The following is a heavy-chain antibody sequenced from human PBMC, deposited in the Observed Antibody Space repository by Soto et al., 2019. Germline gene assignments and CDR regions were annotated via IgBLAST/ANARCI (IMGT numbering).Heavy chain of an antibody. CDR1: GYNFARSS. CDR3: APYYNYWKI. V-gene: IGHV5-51*01. D-gene: IGHD3-3*01. Sequence: EVQLVQSGAEVKKPGESLRISCKASGYNFARSSIGWVRQMPGKGLEWVAIIYPGSSEITYSPSFQGRVIISADMSISTAYLKWSSLKASDTAIYYCAPYYNYWKIWGQGILVTVSS. CDR2: IYPGSSEI. J-gene: IGHJ4*02.